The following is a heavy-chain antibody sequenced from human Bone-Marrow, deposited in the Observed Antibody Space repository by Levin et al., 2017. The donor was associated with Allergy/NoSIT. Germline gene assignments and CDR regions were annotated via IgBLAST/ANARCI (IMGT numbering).Heavy chain of an antibody. Sequence: GESLKISCVASGFTFSDFGMTWVRQAPGKGLECISLIGGGGGAISYADSVRGRFTISRDDAKNSLYLQMNSLRVEDTAVYYCARDPTNGIRFDFDSWGQGTLVTVSS. CDR3: ARDPTNGIRFDFDS. J-gene: IGHJ4*02. CDR2: IGGGGGAI. CDR1: GFTFSDFG. D-gene: IGHD3-3*01. V-gene: IGHV3-48*03.